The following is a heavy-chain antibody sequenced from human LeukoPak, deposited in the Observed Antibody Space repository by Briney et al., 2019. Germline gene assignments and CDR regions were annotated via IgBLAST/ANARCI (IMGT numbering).Heavy chain of an antibody. CDR2: ISPSNISS. D-gene: IGHD3-22*01. CDR1: GFTFSNYA. CDR3: AREHPTGRTFDYDTPIYYFDF. Sequence: PGGSLRLSCAASGFTFSNYAISWVRQAPGKGLEWVSSISPSNISSYYADSVRGRFTISRDNAKKSLYLQMNSLRAEDTAVYYCAREHPTGRTFDYDTPIYYFDFWGQGTLVTVSS. V-gene: IGHV3-23*01. J-gene: IGHJ4*02.